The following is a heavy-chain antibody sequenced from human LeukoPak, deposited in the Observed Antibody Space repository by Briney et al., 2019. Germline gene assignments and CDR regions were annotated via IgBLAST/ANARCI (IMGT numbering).Heavy chain of an antibody. D-gene: IGHD2-2*02. V-gene: IGHV3-30*18. CDR1: GFTFSSYG. J-gene: IGHJ4*02. Sequence: GGSLRLSCAASGFTFSSYGMHWVRQAPGKGLERVAVISYDGSNKYYADSVKGRFTISRDNSKNTLYLQMNSLRAEDTAVYYCAKDSCSSTSCYSRDWGQGTLVTVSS. CDR2: ISYDGSNK. CDR3: AKDSCSSTSCYSRD.